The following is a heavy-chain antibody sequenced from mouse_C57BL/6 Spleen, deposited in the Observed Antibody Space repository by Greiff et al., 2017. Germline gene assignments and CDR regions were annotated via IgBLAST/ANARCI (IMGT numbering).Heavy chain of an antibody. V-gene: IGHV14-4*01. CDR1: GFNIKDDY. Sequence: DVQLQESGAELVRPGASVKLSCTASGFNIKDDYMHWVKQRPEQGLEWIGWIDPENGDTEYASKFQGKATITADTSSNTAYLQLSSLTSEDTAIYYCTMPYGRGDYAMDYWGQGTLVTVSS. CDR3: TMPYGRGDYAMDY. D-gene: IGHD1-1*01. CDR2: IDPENGDT. J-gene: IGHJ4*01.